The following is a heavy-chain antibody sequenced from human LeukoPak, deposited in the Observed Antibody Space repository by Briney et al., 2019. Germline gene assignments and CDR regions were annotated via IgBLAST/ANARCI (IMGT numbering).Heavy chain of an antibody. CDR3: ARDYYDSSSGD. D-gene: IGHD3-22*01. CDR2: IYSGGST. J-gene: IGHJ4*02. V-gene: IGHV3-66*01. Sequence: GGSLRLSCAASGFTVSSNYMSWVRQAPGKGLEWVSVIYSGGSTYYADSVKGRFTISRDNSKNTLYLQMNSLRAEDTAVYYCARDYYDSSSGDWGQGTLVTVSS. CDR1: GFTVSSNY.